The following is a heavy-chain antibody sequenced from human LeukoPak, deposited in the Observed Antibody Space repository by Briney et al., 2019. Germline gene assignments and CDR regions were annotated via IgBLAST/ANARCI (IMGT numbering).Heavy chain of an antibody. CDR2: INHSGST. V-gene: IGHV4-34*01. CDR1: GGSFSGYY. J-gene: IGHJ5*02. D-gene: IGHD5-18*01. CDR3: ARGRYSYGYNWFDP. Sequence: SETLSLTCAVYGGSFSGYYWSWIRHPPGKGLEWIGEINHSGSTNYNPSLKSRVTISVDTSKNQFSLKLSSVTAADTAVYYCARGRYSYGYNWFDPWGQGTLVTVSS.